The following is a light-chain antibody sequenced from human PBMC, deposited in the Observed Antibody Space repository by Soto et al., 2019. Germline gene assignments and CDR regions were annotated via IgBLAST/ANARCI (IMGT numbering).Light chain of an antibody. Sequence: QSVLTQPASVSGSPGQSITISCTGTSSDVGGYKYVSWYQQHTDKAPKLIIFEVSNRPSGISSRFSGSKSGNTASLTISGLQAEDEADYYCASYTSSSTSVIFGRGTKLTVL. CDR3: ASYTSSSTSVI. CDR2: EVS. CDR1: SSDVGGYKY. V-gene: IGLV2-14*01. J-gene: IGLJ2*01.